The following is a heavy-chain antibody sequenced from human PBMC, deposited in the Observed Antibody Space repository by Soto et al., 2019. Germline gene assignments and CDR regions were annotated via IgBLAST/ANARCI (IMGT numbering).Heavy chain of an antibody. CDR1: GYTFTSYD. Sequence: QVQLVQSGAEVKKPGASVKVSCKASGYTFTSYDINWVRQATGQGLELMGWMNPNSGNTGYAQRFQGRATVTKNTLTSTVYMELISLRSEDTAVYYRARTLYVDTVDYWGQGTLFTVSS. J-gene: IGHJ4*02. D-gene: IGHD4-17*01. CDR2: MNPNSGNT. V-gene: IGHV1-8*01. CDR3: ARTLYVDTVDY.